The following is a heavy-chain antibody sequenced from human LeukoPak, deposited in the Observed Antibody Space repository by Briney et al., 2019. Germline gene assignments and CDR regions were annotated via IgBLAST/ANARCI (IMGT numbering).Heavy chain of an antibody. D-gene: IGHD3-10*02. CDR1: GFTFSNHW. V-gene: IGHV3-74*01. J-gene: IGHJ4*02. CDR3: ARVGSLFADLYYFDS. CDR2: INTEGNSA. Sequence: PGGSLRLSCVASGFTFSNHWMHWVRQAPGKGLVWVSRINTEGNSASYADSVRGRFTISRDNAKNTLYLQLNSLTAEDSAVYYCARVGSLFADLYYFDSWGQGTLVTVSS.